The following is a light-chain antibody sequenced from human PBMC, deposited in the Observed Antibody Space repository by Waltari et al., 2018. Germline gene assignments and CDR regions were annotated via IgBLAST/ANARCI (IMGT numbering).Light chain of an antibody. J-gene: IGKJ1*01. CDR3: QQYYRSPWT. Sequence: VLYSSNNKNYLAWYHQKPGPPPKLLIYWASTRESGVPYRFSGSGSGTDFTLTISSLQAEDVAVYYCQQYYRSPWTFGQGTKVEIK. V-gene: IGKV4-1*01. CDR2: WAS. CDR1: VLYSSNNKNY.